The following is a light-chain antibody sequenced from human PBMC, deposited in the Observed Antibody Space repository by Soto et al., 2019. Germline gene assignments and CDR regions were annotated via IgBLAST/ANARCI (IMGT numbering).Light chain of an antibody. V-gene: IGLV2-14*01. CDR1: SSDVGGYNY. J-gene: IGLJ1*01. CDR2: DVS. CDR3: SSYTTTSTYV. Sequence: QSALTQPASVSGSPGQSITISCTGTSSDVGGYNYVSWYQQHPDKAPKLMIYDVSNRPSGVSNRFSGSKSANTASLTISGLQAEDEADYYCSSYTTTSTYVFGTGNKVTVL.